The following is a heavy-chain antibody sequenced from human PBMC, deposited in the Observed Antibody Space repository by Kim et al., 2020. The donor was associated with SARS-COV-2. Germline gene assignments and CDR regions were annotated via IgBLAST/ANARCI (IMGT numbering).Heavy chain of an antibody. CDR1: GGSISGYY. V-gene: IGHV4-59*08. CDR2: VYDSGST. D-gene: IGHD5-12*01. Sequence: SETLSLTCTVSGGSISGYYWSWIRQPPGKRLEWIGYVYDSGSTNYNPSLKGRPTISVDMSKRQLSLSLSSVTAADTAIYYCARHGPHHSGYEARFDTWGQGTLVSVSS. J-gene: IGHJ4*02. CDR3: ARHGPHHSGYEARFDT.